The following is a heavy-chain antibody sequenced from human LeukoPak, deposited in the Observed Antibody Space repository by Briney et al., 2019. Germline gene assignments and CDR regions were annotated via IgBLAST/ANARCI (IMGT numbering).Heavy chain of an antibody. D-gene: IGHD1-1*01. CDR3: AKVEGASKASVY. V-gene: IGHV3-23*01. CDR2: ISGSGGST. CDR1: GFTFSSYA. J-gene: IGHJ4*02. Sequence: GGSLRLSCAVTGFTFSSYAMSWVRQAPGKGLEWVSAISGSGGSTYYADSVKGRFTISRDNSKNTLYLQMYSLRAEDTAVYYCAKVEGASKASVYWGQGALVTVSS.